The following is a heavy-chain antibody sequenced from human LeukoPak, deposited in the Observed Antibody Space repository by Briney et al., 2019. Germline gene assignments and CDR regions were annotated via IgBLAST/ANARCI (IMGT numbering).Heavy chain of an antibody. CDR1: GFTFSSYG. D-gene: IGHD4-17*01. J-gene: IGHJ6*02. V-gene: IGHV3-30*02. CDR3: ARELPRFYYGLDV. Sequence: PGGSLRLSCAASGFTFSSYGMHWVRQAPGKGLEWVAFIRYDGSNKYYADSVKGRFTISRDNSKNTLYLQMNSLRVEDTAVYYCARELPRFYYGLDVWGQGTTVTVSS. CDR2: IRYDGSNK.